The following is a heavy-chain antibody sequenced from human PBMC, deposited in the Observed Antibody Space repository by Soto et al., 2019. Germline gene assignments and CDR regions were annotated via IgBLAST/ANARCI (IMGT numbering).Heavy chain of an antibody. CDR3: ARGRTQSRQLLGRYPYYGMDV. CDR2: MNPNSGNT. D-gene: IGHD2-2*01. J-gene: IGHJ6*02. CDR1: GYTFTSYD. Sequence: QVQLVQSGAEVKKPGASVKVSCKASGYTFTSYDINWVRQATGQGLEWMGWMNPNSGNTGYAQKFQGRVTMTRNTSISTAYMELSSLRSEDTAVYYCARGRTQSRQLLGRYPYYGMDVWGQGTTVTVSS. V-gene: IGHV1-8*01.